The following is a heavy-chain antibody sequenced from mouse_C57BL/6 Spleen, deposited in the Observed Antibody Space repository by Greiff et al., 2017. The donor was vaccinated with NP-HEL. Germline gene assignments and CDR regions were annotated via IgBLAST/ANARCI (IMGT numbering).Heavy chain of an antibody. Sequence: VQLQQSGPELVKPGASVKLSCKASGYTFTSYDINWVKQRPGQGLEWIGWIYPRAGSTKYNEKFKGKATLTVDTSSSTAYMELHSLTSEDSAVYFCARRVITTVVALDYYAMDYWGQGTSVTVSS. J-gene: IGHJ4*01. CDR3: ARRVITTVVALDYYAMDY. V-gene: IGHV1-85*01. CDR2: IYPRAGST. D-gene: IGHD1-1*01. CDR1: GYTFTSYD.